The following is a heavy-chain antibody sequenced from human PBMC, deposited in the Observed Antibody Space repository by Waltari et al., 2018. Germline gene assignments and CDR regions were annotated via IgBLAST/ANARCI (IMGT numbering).Heavy chain of an antibody. CDR1: GFTFSRYS. Sequence: EVQLVESGGGLVQPGGSLKLSCAASGFTFSRYSMNWVRQAPGKGLEWVSHIGPGGSNIGYADSVKGRITISRDNAQNSLYLITNSLTDEDTAVYYCARDQDWAFDYWGRGTLVTVSS. D-gene: IGHD2-21*01. V-gene: IGHV3-48*02. CDR2: IGPGGSNI. J-gene: IGHJ4*02. CDR3: ARDQDWAFDY.